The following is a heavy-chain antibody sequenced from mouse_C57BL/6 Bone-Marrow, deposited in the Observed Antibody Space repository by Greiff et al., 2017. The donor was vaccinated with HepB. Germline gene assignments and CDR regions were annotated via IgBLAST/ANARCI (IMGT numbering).Heavy chain of an antibody. CDR1: GFTFSNYW. V-gene: IGHV6-3*01. Sequence: EVKLEESGGGLVQPGGSMKLSCVASGFTFSNYWMNWVRQSPEKGLEWVAQIRLKSDNYATHYAESVKGRFTISRDDSKSSVYLQMNNLRAEDTGIYYCTASYYYGSSDWYFDVWGTGTTVTVSS. J-gene: IGHJ1*03. CDR3: TASYYYGSSDWYFDV. CDR2: IRLKSDNYAT. D-gene: IGHD1-1*01.